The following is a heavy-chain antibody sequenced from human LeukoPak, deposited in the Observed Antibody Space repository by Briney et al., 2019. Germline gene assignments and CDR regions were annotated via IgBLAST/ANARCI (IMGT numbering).Heavy chain of an antibody. J-gene: IGHJ6*02. CDR1: GFTFSSYW. CDR3: AREGGLDV. V-gene: IGHV3-7*03. CDR2: INHNGNVN. Sequence: TGGSLRLSCAASGFTFSSYWMNWARQAPGKGLEWVASINHNGNVNYYVDSVKGRFTISRDNAKNSLYLQMSNLRAEDTAVYFCAREGGLDVWGQGATVTVSS.